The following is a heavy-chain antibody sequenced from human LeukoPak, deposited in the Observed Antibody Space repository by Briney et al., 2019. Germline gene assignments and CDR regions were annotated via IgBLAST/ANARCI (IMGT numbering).Heavy chain of an antibody. D-gene: IGHD3-10*01. CDR3: ARVEVSYYGSHPFDY. J-gene: IGHJ4*02. CDR1: GGSISSHD. Sequence: PSETLSLTCTVSGGSISSHDWSWIRQPPGKGLEWIGYIYYSGSTNYNPSLKSRVTISVDTSKNQFSLKLKSVTAADTAVYYCARVEVSYYGSHPFDYWGQGTLVTVSS. V-gene: IGHV4-59*11. CDR2: IYYSGST.